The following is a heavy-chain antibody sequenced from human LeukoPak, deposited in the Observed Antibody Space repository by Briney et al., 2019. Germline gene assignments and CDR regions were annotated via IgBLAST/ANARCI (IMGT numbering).Heavy chain of an antibody. J-gene: IGHJ6*02. CDR3: ARDPAGTSKYYYYYYGMDV. CDR1: GYTFTGYY. Sequence: GASVKVSCKASGYTFTGYYMHWVRQVPGQGLEWMGWINPNSGGTNYAQKFQGRVTMTRDTSISTAYMELSRLRSDDTAVYYCARDPAGTSKYYYYYYGMDVWGQGTTVTVSS. V-gene: IGHV1-2*02. D-gene: IGHD1-1*01. CDR2: INPNSGGT.